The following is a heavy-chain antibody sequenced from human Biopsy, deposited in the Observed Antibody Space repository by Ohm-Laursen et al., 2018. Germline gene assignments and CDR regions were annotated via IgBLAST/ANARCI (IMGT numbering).Heavy chain of an antibody. J-gene: IGHJ5*02. D-gene: IGHD5-24*01. CDR3: ARGGNGYNYVTPGTWFDP. Sequence: SETLSLTCNVSGGSISSYHWSWIRQSPGKGLEWIGFIFYSGSTYYNPSLKSRTTISVDSSKNQFSLRLRSVTAADTAVYYCARGGNGYNYVTPGTWFDPWGRGTPVTVSS. CDR1: GGSISSYH. CDR2: IFYSGST. V-gene: IGHV4-59*01.